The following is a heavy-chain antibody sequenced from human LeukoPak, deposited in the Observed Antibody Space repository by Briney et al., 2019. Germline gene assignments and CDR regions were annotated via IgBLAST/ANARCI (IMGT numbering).Heavy chain of an antibody. D-gene: IGHD3-22*01. V-gene: IGHV1-46*01. CDR1: GYTFTSYY. J-gene: IGHJ4*02. CDR3: ARSSGYYYPHFDY. Sequence: ASVKVSCKASGYTFTSYYMHWVRQAPGQGLEWMGIINPSGGSTSYAQKFQGRVTMARDMPTSTVYMELSSLRSEDTAVYYCARSSGYYYPHFDYWGQGTLVTVSS. CDR2: INPSGGST.